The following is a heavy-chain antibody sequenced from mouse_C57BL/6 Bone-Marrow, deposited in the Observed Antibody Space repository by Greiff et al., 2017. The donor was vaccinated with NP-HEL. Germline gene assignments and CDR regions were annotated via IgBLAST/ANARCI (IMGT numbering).Heavy chain of an antibody. Sequence: DVQLQESGPGMVKPSQSLSLTCTVTGYSITSGYDWHWIRHFPGNKLEWMGYISYSGSTNYNPSLKSRISITHDTSKNHFFLKLNSVTTEDTATYYCARSLYDGYYAYWYFDVWGTGTTVTVSS. V-gene: IGHV3-1*01. D-gene: IGHD2-3*01. J-gene: IGHJ1*03. CDR2: ISYSGST. CDR1: GYSITSGYD. CDR3: ARSLYDGYYAYWYFDV.